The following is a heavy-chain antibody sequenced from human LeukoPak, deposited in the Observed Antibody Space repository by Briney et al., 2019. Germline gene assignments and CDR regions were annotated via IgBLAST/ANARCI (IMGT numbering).Heavy chain of an antibody. CDR1: GGSISSSSYY. V-gene: IGHV4-39*01. CDR3: ARSEQWLAHFDY. CDR2: IYYSGST. J-gene: IGHJ4*02. Sequence: SETLSLTCTVSGGSISSSSYYWGWIRQPPGKGLEWIGSIYYSGSTYYNPSLKSRVTISVDTSKNQFSLKLSSVTAADTAVYYCARSEQWLAHFDYWGQGTLVTVSS. D-gene: IGHD6-19*01.